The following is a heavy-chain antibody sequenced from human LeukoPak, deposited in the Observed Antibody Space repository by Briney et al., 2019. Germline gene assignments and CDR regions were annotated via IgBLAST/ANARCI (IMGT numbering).Heavy chain of an antibody. V-gene: IGHV3-74*01. J-gene: IGHJ4*02. Sequence: GGSLRLSCAASGFTFSSYWMHWVRQAPGKGLVWVSRINSDGSSTSYADSVKGRCTISRDNAKNTLYLQMNSLRAEDTAVYYCARDVPSGSYGYWGQGTLVTVSS. CDR1: GFTFSSYW. D-gene: IGHD1-26*01. CDR3: ARDVPSGSYGY. CDR2: INSDGSST.